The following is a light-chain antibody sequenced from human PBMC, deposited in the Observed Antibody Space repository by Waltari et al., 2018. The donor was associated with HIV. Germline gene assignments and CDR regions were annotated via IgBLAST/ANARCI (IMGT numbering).Light chain of an antibody. CDR1: QSVGSY. V-gene: IGKV3-11*01. CDR2: DTS. Sequence: EIVLTQSPATLSLSPGDSATLSCRASQSVGSYLAWHQQKPGQAPRLLIFDTSDTATGIPARFSGTGSGTDFTLTISSLEPEDFAVYYCQHRYNWPRVTFGQGTRLEIK. CDR3: QHRYNWPRVT. J-gene: IGKJ5*01.